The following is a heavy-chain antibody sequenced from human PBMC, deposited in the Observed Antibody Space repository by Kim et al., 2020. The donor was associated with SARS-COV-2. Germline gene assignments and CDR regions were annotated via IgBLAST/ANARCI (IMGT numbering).Heavy chain of an antibody. CDR2: IYYSGST. D-gene: IGHD3-10*01. V-gene: IGHV4-31*03. CDR3: ARRGSRSLFDP. Sequence: SETLSLTCTVTGDSISSGGYYWSWIRQHPGKGLEWIGSIYYSGSTYYNPSLRSRITISVDTSKNQFSLKLSSVTAADAAVFYCARRGSRSLFDPWGQGTLVAVSS. J-gene: IGHJ5*02. CDR1: GDSISSGGYY.